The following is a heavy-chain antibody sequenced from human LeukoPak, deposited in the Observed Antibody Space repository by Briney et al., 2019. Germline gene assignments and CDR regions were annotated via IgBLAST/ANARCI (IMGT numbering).Heavy chain of an antibody. CDR2: INPTNGVT. D-gene: IGHD3-10*01. V-gene: IGHV1-2*06. J-gene: IGHJ5*02. Sequence: ASVKVSCKASGYIFTAFYIPWVRQAPGQGLEWVGRINPTNGVTHFAQNFQGRVTMTRDTSTSTAYMELSRLSSDDTAVYYCARGISFGDCWFDPRGQGTLVTVSS. CDR1: GYIFTAFY. CDR3: ARGISFGDCWFDP.